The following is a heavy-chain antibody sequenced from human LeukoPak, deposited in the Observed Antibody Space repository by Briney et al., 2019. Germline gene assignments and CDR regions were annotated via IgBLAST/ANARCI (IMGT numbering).Heavy chain of an antibody. CDR2: INHSGST. CDR1: GGSLSGYY. D-gene: IGHD3-16*01. Sequence: SETLSLTCAVYGGSLSGYYWSWIRQPPGKGLEWIGEINHSGSTNYNPSLKSRVTISVDTSKNQFSLKLSSVTAADTAVYYCARVAGGYWGQGTLVTVSS. J-gene: IGHJ4*02. CDR3: ARVAGGY. V-gene: IGHV4-34*01.